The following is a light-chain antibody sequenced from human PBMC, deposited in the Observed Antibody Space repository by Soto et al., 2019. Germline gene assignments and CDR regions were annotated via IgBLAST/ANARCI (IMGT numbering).Light chain of an antibody. CDR3: AAWDDSLSALWV. V-gene: IGLV1-47*01. CDR2: RDN. Sequence: QSVLTQPPSASGTPGQRVTISCSGSSSNIGRNYVCWYQQLPGTAPKLLIYRDNQRTSGVPDRFSGSKSATTASLAISGLRSEDEADYYCAAWDDSLSALWVFGGGTKLTVL. J-gene: IGLJ3*02. CDR1: SSNIGRNY.